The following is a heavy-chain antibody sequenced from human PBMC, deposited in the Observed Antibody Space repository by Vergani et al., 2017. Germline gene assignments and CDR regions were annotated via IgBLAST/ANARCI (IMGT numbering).Heavy chain of an antibody. V-gene: IGHV1-69*09. J-gene: IGHJ6*02. CDR2: IIPILGIA. CDR1: GGTFSSYA. CDR3: ARGAGCSGGSCTYYYYYGMDV. D-gene: IGHD2-15*01. Sequence: QVQLVQSGAEVKKPGSSVKVSCKASGGTFSSYAISWVRQAPGQGLEWMGGIIPILGIANYAQKFQGRVTITADKSTSTAYMELSSLRSEDTAVYYCARGAGCSGGSCTYYYYYGMDVWGQGTTVTVSS.